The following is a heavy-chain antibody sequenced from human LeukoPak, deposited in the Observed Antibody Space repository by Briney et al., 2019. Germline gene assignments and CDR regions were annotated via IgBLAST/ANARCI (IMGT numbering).Heavy chain of an antibody. Sequence: SETLSLTCAVYGGSFSGYYWNWIRQPPAKGLEWIGEINHSGSTNYNPSLKSRVTISVDTSKNQFSLKLSSVTAADTAVYYCAKDYPRYQLLYNNAFDYWGQGTLVTVSS. D-gene: IGHD2-2*02. CDR3: AKDYPRYQLLYNNAFDY. CDR1: GGSFSGYY. V-gene: IGHV4-34*01. CDR2: INHSGST. J-gene: IGHJ4*02.